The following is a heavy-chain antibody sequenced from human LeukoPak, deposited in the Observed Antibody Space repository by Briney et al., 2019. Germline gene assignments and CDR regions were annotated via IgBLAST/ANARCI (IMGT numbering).Heavy chain of an antibody. CDR3: ARVERWLQSPDY. V-gene: IGHV1-18*01. J-gene: IGHJ4*02. CDR2: IIAYNGNT. Sequence: ASVKVSCKPSGYTFTSYGISWVRQAPGQGLEWMGWIIAYNGNTNYAQKLQGRVTMTTDTSTSTDYMELRSLRSDDTAVYYCARVERWLQSPDYWGQGTLVTVSS. D-gene: IGHD5-24*01. CDR1: GYTFTSYG.